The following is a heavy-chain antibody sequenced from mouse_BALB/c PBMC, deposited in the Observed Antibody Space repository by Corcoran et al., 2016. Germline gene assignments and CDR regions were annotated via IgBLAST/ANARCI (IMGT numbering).Heavy chain of an antibody. J-gene: IGHJ4*01. CDR3: AREPYAMDY. CDR2: INTYTGEP. V-gene: IGHV9-3-1*01. CDR1: GYTFTNYV. Sequence: QIQLVQSGPELKKPGETVKISCKASGYTFTNYVMNWVKQAPGKGLNWMGWINTYTGEPTYADAFKGRFAFSLETSATTAYLQINNLQNEDTATYFCAREPYAMDYLGQGTSVTVSS. D-gene: IGHD6-1*01.